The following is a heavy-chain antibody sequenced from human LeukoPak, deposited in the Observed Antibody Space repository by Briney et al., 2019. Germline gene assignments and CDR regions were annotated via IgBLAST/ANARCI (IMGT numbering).Heavy chain of an antibody. D-gene: IGHD4-23*01. CDR1: GGSISSSGYY. Sequence: SETLSLTCTVSGGSISSSGYYWGWIRQPPGRELQWLATVYYTGNTYYNPSLKSRLTISVDTSESHFSLMVNSVTAADTAVYYCARLTKTLNFDHWGQGTLVTVSS. J-gene: IGHJ4*02. CDR2: VYYTGNT. CDR3: ARLTKTLNFDH. V-gene: IGHV4-39*02.